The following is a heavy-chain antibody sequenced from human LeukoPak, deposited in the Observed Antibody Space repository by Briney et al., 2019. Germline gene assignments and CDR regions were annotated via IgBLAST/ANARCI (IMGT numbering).Heavy chain of an antibody. Sequence: GASVKVSCKASGGTFSSYAISWVRQAPGQGLEWMGGIIPIFGTANYAQKFQGRVTITTDESTSTAYMELSSLRSEDTAVYYCARDRGIFGVVPNWFDPWGQGTLVTVSS. D-gene: IGHD3-3*01. J-gene: IGHJ5*02. CDR2: IIPIFGTA. CDR3: ARDRGIFGVVPNWFDP. V-gene: IGHV1-69*05. CDR1: GGTFSSYA.